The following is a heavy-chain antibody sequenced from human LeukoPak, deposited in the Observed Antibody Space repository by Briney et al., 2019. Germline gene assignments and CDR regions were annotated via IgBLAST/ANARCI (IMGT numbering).Heavy chain of an antibody. D-gene: IGHD4-17*01. Sequence: ASVKVSCKASGFTFTSSAVQWVRQARGQRLEWIGWIVVGSGNTNYAQKFQERVTITRDMSTSTAYMELSSLRSEDTAAYYCAAGEPTTVTTSFDYWGQGTLVTVSS. J-gene: IGHJ4*02. CDR3: AAGEPTTVTTSFDY. V-gene: IGHV1-58*01. CDR2: IVVGSGNT. CDR1: GFTFTSSA.